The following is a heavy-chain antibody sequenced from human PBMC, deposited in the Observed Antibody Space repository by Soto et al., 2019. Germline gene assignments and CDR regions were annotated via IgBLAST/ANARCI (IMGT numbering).Heavy chain of an antibody. V-gene: IGHV3-7*01. D-gene: IGHD3-22*01. CDR1: GFTFSSYW. J-gene: IGHJ4*02. CDR3: ARSHDGSGYYSFFDY. Sequence: GGSLRLSCAASGFTFSSYWMSWVRQAPGKGLEWVANIKQDGSEKYYVDSVKGRFTISRDNAKNSLYLQMNSLRAEDTAVYYCARSHDGSGYYSFFDYWGQGTLVTVSS. CDR2: IKQDGSEK.